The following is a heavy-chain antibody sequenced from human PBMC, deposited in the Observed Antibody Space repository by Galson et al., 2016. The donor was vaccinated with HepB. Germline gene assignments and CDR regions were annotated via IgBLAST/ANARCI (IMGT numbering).Heavy chain of an antibody. CDR2: FHPEDGET. CDR1: GYTLIEVS. V-gene: IGHV1-24*01. D-gene: IGHD3/OR15-3a*01. J-gene: IGHJ3*02. CDR3: ATSSVIHDLNYIHDAFDI. Sequence: SVKVSCKVSGYTLIEVSMHWVRQAPGKGLEWMGGFHPEDGETIYTQKFQGRVTMTEDTSTDTAYMELSSLRLEDTAVYYCATSSVIHDLNYIHDAFDIWGQGTMVTVSS.